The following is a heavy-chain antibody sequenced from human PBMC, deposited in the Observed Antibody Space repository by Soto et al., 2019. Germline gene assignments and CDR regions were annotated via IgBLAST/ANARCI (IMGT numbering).Heavy chain of an antibody. Sequence: PGGSLRLSCAASGFTFSSYAMHWVRQAPGKGLEWVAVISYDGSSKYYADSVKGRFTVSRDNSKNTLYLQMNSLRAEDTAVYYCARDYTRGWSNYFDPWGQGTLVTVSS. D-gene: IGHD6-19*01. CDR2: ISYDGSSK. V-gene: IGHV3-30-3*01. CDR1: GFTFSSYA. J-gene: IGHJ5*02. CDR3: ARDYTRGWSNYFDP.